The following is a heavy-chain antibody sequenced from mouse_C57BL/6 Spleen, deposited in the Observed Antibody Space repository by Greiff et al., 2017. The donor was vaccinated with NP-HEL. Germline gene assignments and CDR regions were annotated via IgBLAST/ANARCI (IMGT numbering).Heavy chain of an antibody. CDR1: GFTFSDYY. Sequence: EVQRVESEGGLVQPGSSMKLSCTASGFTFSDYYMAWVRPVPEKGLEWVANINYDGSSTNYLDSLKSRFIISRDNAKNILYLPMSSLKSEDTATYYCARGGGAWFAYWGQGTLVTVSA. CDR2: INYDGSST. J-gene: IGHJ3*01. CDR3: ARGGGAWFAY. V-gene: IGHV5-16*01.